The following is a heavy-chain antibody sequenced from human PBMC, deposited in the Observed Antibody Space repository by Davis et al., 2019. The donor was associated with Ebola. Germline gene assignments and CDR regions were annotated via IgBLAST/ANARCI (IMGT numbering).Heavy chain of an antibody. CDR3: ARDNGGSSPHYYYYYYGMDV. CDR1: GYTFTNYY. CDR2: INPSGGST. J-gene: IGHJ6*02. D-gene: IGHD6-6*01. V-gene: IGHV1-46*01. Sequence: ASVKVSCKASGYTFTNYYMHWVRQAPGQGLEWMGIINPSGGSTNYAQKLQGRVTMTTDTSTSTAYMELRSLRSDDTAVYYCARDNGGSSPHYYYYYYGMDVWGQGTTVTVSS.